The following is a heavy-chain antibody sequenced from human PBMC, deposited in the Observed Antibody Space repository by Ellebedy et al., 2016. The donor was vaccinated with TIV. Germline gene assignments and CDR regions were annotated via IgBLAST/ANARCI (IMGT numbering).Heavy chain of an antibody. Sequence: PGGSLRLSCAASGFTFSSYSMNWVRQAPGKGLEWVSYISSSSSPIYYADSVKGRFTISRDNAKNSLYLQMNSLRAEDTAVYYCARRGPHWYFDLWGRGTLVTVSS. CDR2: ISSSSSPI. CDR1: GFTFSSYS. V-gene: IGHV3-48*04. J-gene: IGHJ2*01. CDR3: ARRGPHWYFDL.